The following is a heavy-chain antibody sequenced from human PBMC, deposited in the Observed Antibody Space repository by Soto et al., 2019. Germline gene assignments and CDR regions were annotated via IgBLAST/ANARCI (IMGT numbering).Heavy chain of an antibody. J-gene: IGHJ4*02. CDR3: ARDLPNRVGRV. CDR1: GGPFSTLS. V-gene: IGHV1-69*01. Sequence: QVQLVQSGAEVKKPGSSVKVSCKVAGGPFSTLSISWVRQAPGQGLVWMGGIIPIFDATNYAQKFQGRVTITADDSTSTAYMEVSSLRSDDTAVYYCARDLPNRVGRVWGPGTLVTVSS. CDR2: IIPIFDAT. D-gene: IGHD3-16*01.